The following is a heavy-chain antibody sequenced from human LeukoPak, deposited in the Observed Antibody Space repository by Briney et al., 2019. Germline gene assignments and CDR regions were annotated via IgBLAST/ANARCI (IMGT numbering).Heavy chain of an antibody. D-gene: IGHD6-19*01. J-gene: IGHJ4*02. CDR2: IYYSGST. CDR3: ARSRNGWSQFDH. V-gene: IGHV4-31*03. CDR1: GGSISSGGYF. Sequence: SQTLSLTCTVSGGSISSGGYFWSWIRQHPGKGLEWIGFIYYSGSTYYNPSLKSRVTISVDTSKNQFSLNLNSVTAADTAFYYCARSRNGWSQFDHWGQGTLVTVSS.